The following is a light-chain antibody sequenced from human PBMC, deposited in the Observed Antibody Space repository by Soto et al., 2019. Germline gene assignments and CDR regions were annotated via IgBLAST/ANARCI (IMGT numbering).Light chain of an antibody. CDR1: LTFSSW. CDR3: QQYDNLPFT. CDR2: DAS. Sequence: DIEKNQAPSTLSGSVGDRGRMTCLACLTFSSWLAWYQQKPGKAPKLLIYDASNLETGVPSRFSGSGSGTDFTFTISSLQPEDIATYYCQQYDNLPFTFGQGTRLEIK. J-gene: IGKJ5*01. V-gene: IGKV1-33*01.